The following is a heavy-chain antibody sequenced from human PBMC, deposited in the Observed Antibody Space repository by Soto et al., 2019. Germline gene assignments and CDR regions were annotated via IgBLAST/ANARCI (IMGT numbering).Heavy chain of an antibody. CDR1: GYTFTSYG. CDR2: ISAYNGSK. Sequence: ASVKVSCKASGYTFTSYGISWVRQAPGQGLEWMGWISAYNGSKKYAQKLQGRVSMTTDTSTSTAYMELRSLRSDDTAVYYCARDLGQQLLDYWGQGTLVTVSS. V-gene: IGHV1-18*01. CDR3: ARDLGQQLLDY. D-gene: IGHD6-13*01. J-gene: IGHJ4*02.